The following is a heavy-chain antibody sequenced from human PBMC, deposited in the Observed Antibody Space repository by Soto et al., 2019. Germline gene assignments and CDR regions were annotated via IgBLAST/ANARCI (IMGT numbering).Heavy chain of an antibody. D-gene: IGHD1-26*01. CDR3: ARDAAVGLFDY. CDR1: GYTFTSYG. V-gene: IGHV1-18*01. J-gene: IGHJ4*02. Sequence: ASVKGSCKTSGYTFTSYGISWVRQAPGQGLEWMGWISAYNGNTNYAQKLQGRVTMTTDTSTSTAYMELRSLRSDDTAVYYCARDAAVGLFDYWGQGTLVTVSS. CDR2: ISAYNGNT.